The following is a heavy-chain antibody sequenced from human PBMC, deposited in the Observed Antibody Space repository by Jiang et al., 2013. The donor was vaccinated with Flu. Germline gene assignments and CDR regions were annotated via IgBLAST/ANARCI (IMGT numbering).Heavy chain of an antibody. V-gene: IGHV5-51*01. CDR1: GYSFTSYW. CDR2: VYGGYSDT. CDR3: VRALWTSNGWNWGDY. Sequence: GAEVKKPGESLKISCKASGYSFTSYWIVWVRQMPGKGLEWMGMVYGGYSDTRYSPSLQGHVTMSADQSMTTAFLQWDSLRASDTAMYYCVRALWTSNGWNWGDYWGPGTLVTVSS. D-gene: IGHD1-7*01. J-gene: IGHJ4*02.